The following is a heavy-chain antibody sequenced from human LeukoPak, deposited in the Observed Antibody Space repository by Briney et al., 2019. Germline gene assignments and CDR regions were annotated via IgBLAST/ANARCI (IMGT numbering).Heavy chain of an antibody. CDR1: GFTFSSYD. Sequence: GGSLRLSCAASGFTFSSYDMLWVRQATGKGLEWVSAIGTAGDTYYPGSVKGRFTISRENAKNSLYLQMNSLRAGDTAVYYCARGAGRGAFDIWGQGTMVTVSS. V-gene: IGHV3-13*01. CDR2: IGTAGDT. D-gene: IGHD1-26*01. CDR3: ARGAGRGAFDI. J-gene: IGHJ3*02.